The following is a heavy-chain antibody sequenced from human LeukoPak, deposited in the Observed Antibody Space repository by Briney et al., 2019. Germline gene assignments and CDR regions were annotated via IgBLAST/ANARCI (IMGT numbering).Heavy chain of an antibody. Sequence: GGSLRLSCAASGFTCSSFEMSWVRQAPGKGLEWVALISGSGATIYYADSVKGRFTISRDNAKNSVELQLNSLRVEDTAVYYCTRDLGWEQKMEGYWGQGTLVTVSS. CDR2: ISGSGATI. D-gene: IGHD1-26*01. CDR3: TRDLGWEQKMEGY. CDR1: GFTCSSFE. J-gene: IGHJ4*02. V-gene: IGHV3-48*03.